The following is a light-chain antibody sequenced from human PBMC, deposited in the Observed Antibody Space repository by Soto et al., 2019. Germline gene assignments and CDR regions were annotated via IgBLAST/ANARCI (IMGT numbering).Light chain of an antibody. V-gene: IGKV3D-15*01. J-gene: IGKJ4*01. Sequence: EIVMTQSPATLSVSPGERATLSCRASQSVGDNLAWYQRQPGQAPRLLIYDASNRATGIPARFSGGGSGTDFTLTISRLQSEDFAVYYCQQYNNWRGTFGGWTKVDIK. CDR3: QQYNNWRGT. CDR1: QSVGDN. CDR2: DAS.